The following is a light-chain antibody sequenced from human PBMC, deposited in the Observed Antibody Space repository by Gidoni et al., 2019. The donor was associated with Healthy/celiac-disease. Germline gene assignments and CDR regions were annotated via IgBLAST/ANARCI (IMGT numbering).Light chain of an antibody. CDR2: GAS. V-gene: IGKV3-15*01. CDR1: QSVSSN. Sequence: DIVMTQSPATLSVSPGERATLSCRASQSVSSNLAWYQQKPGQDPRNLIYGASTRATDIPARFSGSGSGTEFTLTISSLQSEDFAVFYCQQYNNWPPWTFGQGTKVEIK. CDR3: QQYNNWPPWT. J-gene: IGKJ1*01.